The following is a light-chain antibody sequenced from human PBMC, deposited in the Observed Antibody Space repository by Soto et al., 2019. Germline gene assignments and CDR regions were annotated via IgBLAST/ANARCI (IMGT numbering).Light chain of an antibody. CDR3: CSFVSNTWV. Sequence: QSALTQPASVSGSPGQSITISCTGSTNDLKNYNLVSWYQHHPGRAPKLLIYEGNDRPSGVSDRFSGSKSGSSASLTISGLQAGDEADYYCCSFVSNTWVFGRGTKVTVL. CDR2: EGN. V-gene: IGLV2-23*01. J-gene: IGLJ3*02. CDR1: TNDLKNYNL.